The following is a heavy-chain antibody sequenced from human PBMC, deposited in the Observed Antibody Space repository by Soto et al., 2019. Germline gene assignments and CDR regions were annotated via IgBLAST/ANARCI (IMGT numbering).Heavy chain of an antibody. V-gene: IGHV3-30*18. J-gene: IGHJ4*02. CDR2: ISYDGSDK. D-gene: IGHD1-26*01. Sequence: GGAPRLSCAAPRFTFSSYDINWVRPAPGKGLEWVALISYDGSDKYYADSVKGRFTISRDNSKNTLYLQMSSLRAEDTAVYYCAKDTGSGSYYIDFWGQGTLVTVSS. CDR3: AKDTGSGSYYIDF. CDR1: RFTFSSYD.